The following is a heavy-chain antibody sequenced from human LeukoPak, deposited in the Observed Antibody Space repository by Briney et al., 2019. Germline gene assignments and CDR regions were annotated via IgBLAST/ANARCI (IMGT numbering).Heavy chain of an antibody. V-gene: IGHV3-23*01. J-gene: IGHJ3*02. D-gene: IGHD3-22*01. CDR1: GFTFSNYG. Sequence: GGSLRLSCAASGFTFSNYGMSWVRQAPGKGLEWVSSISDSGGRTYYEDSVEGRFTISRDNSKNTLYLQMNSLRAEDTAVYHCAKLIVSSGSDAFDIWGQGTMVTVSS. CDR2: ISDSGGRT. CDR3: AKLIVSSGSDAFDI.